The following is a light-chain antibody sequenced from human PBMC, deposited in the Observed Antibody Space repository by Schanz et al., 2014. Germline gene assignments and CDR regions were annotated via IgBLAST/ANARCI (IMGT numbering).Light chain of an antibody. J-gene: IGKJ1*01. CDR3: QQYSSSRT. CDR1: QSVSGD. Sequence: EIVLTQSPGTLSLSPGERATLSCRASQSVSGDLAWYQHKPGQAPRLLIHGASTRATGIPARFSGSGSGTEFTLTISSLQSEDFAVYYCQQYSSSRTFGQGTKVEIK. V-gene: IGKV3-15*01. CDR2: GAS.